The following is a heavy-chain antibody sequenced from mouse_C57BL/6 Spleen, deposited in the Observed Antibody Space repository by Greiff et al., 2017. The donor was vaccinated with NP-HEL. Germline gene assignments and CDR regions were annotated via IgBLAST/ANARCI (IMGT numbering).Heavy chain of an antibody. D-gene: IGHD1-1*01. CDR3: ARWGYYGSSYDYAMDY. CDR2: IDPSDSYT. CDR1: GYTFTSYW. J-gene: IGHJ4*01. V-gene: IGHV1-69*01. Sequence: VQLQQPGAELVMPGASVKLSCKASGYTFTSYWMHWVKQRPGQGLEWIGEIDPSDSYTNYNQKFKGKSTLTVDKSSSTAYMQLSSLTSEDSAVYYCARWGYYGSSYDYAMDYWGQGTSVTVSS.